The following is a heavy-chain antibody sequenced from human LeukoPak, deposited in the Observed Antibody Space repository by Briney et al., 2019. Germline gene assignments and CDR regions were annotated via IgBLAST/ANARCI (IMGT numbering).Heavy chain of an antibody. J-gene: IGHJ4*02. CDR3: GRLRGAMTTVTSNFDY. D-gene: IGHD4-17*01. CDR1: GASISTYY. CDR2: IYYSGNT. V-gene: IGHV4-59*08. Sequence: SETLSLTCTVSGASISTYYWSWIRQPPGKGLEWIGYIYYSGNTNYNPSLKSRVTISVDTSKNQFSLKLSSVTAADTAVYYCGRLRGAMTTVTSNFDYWGQGTLVTVSS.